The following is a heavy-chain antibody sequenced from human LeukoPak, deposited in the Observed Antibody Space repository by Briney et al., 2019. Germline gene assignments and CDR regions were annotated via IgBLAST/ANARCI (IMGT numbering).Heavy chain of an antibody. CDR2: INPSGGST. V-gene: IGHV1-46*01. D-gene: IGHD4-23*01. J-gene: IGHJ6*02. CDR1: GYTFTSYY. CDR3: ARAEGGGNSPYYYYGMDV. Sequence: GASVKVSCKASGYTFTSYYMHWVRQAPGQGLEWMGIINPSGGSTSYAQKFQGRVTMTRDTSTSTVYMELSSLRSQDTAVYYCARAEGGGNSPYYYYGMDVWVQGTTVTVSS.